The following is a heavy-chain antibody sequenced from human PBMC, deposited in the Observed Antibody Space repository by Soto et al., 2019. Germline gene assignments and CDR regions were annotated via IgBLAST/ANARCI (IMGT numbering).Heavy chain of an antibody. J-gene: IGHJ4*02. V-gene: IGHV3-48*01. D-gene: IGHD1-1*01. CDR3: AREPNWNDVSFDN. Sequence: ESGGGLVQPGGSLRLSCAASGFTFITYSINWVRQAPGKGLEWLSYINSNGRSIFYADSVQGRFTISRDNAQNSVYLQMNSLRSEDTAVYYCAREPNWNDVSFDNWGQGTLVTVSS. CDR2: INSNGRSI. CDR1: GFTFITYS.